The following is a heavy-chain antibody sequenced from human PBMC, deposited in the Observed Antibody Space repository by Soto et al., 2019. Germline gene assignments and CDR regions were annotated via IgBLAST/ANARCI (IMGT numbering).Heavy chain of an antibody. CDR3: ARGIAARPDPYYYYYYMDV. CDR2: IWYDGSNK. J-gene: IGHJ6*03. V-gene: IGHV3-33*01. CDR1: GFTFSSYG. Sequence: GGSLRLSCTASGFTFSSYGMHWVRQAPGKGLEWVAVIWYDGSNKYYADSVKGRFTISRDNSKNTLYLQMNSLRAEDTAVYYCARGIAARPDPYYYYYYMDVWGKGTTVTVSS. D-gene: IGHD6-6*01.